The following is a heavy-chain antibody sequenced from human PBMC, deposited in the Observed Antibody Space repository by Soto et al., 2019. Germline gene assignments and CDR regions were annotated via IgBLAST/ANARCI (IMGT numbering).Heavy chain of an antibody. J-gene: IGHJ6*02. CDR2: ISGSGGST. CDR3: AKDGIVVVPAAMPALYYYGMDV. V-gene: IGHV3-23*01. D-gene: IGHD2-2*01. Sequence: GGSLRLSCAASGFTFSSYGMSWVRQAPGKGLEWVSAISGSGGSTYYADSVKGRFTISRDNSKNTLYLQMNSLRAEDTAVYYCAKDGIVVVPAAMPALYYYGMDVWGQGTTVTVSS. CDR1: GFTFSSYG.